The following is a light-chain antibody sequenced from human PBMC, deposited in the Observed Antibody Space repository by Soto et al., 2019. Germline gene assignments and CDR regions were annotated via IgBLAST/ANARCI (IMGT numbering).Light chain of an antibody. J-gene: IGKJ4*01. CDR3: QQTHSTPQS. V-gene: IGKV1-39*01. CDR2: DAS. CDR1: QSISTW. Sequence: DIQMTQSPSTLSASVGDRVTITCRASQSISTWLAWYQQKPGKAPKLLIYDASSLQSGVPSRFSGSGYGTDFSLTINSLQPEDFASYYCQQTHSTPQSFGGGTKVDIK.